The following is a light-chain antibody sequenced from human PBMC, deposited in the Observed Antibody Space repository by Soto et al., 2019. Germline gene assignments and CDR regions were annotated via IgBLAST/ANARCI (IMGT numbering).Light chain of an antibody. Sequence: QSVLTQPPSVSGAPGQRVTISCTGSSSNIGAGYNVQWYQQLPGTAPKLFIYHSTNRPSGVPDRFSASKSGTSASLTITGLQAEYEADYSCQSFDLTVSWVFGGGTKLTVL. V-gene: IGLV1-40*01. CDR1: SSNIGAGYN. CDR2: HST. J-gene: IGLJ3*02. CDR3: QSFDLTVSWV.